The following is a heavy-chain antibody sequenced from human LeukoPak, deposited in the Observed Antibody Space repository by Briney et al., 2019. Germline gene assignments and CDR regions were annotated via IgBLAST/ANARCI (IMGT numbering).Heavy chain of an antibody. D-gene: IGHD3-16*01. Sequence: PGGSLRLSWPASEFTFSKYAMNWVRQAPGKGLEWVSGINGSGVITFYADSVKGRFTISRDNSKNTLYLQMNSLRAEDTAIYYCAKDSSQGGDYFDSWGQGTLVTVSS. CDR2: INGSGVIT. CDR3: AKDSSQGGDYFDS. J-gene: IGHJ4*02. V-gene: IGHV3-23*01. CDR1: EFTFSKYA.